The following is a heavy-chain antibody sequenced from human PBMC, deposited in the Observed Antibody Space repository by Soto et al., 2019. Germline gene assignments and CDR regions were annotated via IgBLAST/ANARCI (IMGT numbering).Heavy chain of an antibody. CDR2: INPTFGDT. Sequence: QVQLVQSGAEVKEPGYSVRVSCEASGYTCTAYYIHWVRQAPGQGHEWMGWINPTFGDTTYAQDFQGRVSVKRDMSISTVYMALRRLSADDTVIYFCVRTLNYYYGPGRGTGQGFWGQGTTVTVFS. CDR1: GYTCTAYY. V-gene: IGHV1-2*02. J-gene: IGHJ6*02. D-gene: IGHD3-10*01. CDR3: VRTLNYYYGPGRGTGQGF.